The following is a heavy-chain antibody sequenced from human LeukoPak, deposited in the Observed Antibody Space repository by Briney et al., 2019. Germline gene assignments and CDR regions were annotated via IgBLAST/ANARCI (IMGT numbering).Heavy chain of an antibody. J-gene: IGHJ6*02. D-gene: IGHD1-26*01. CDR2: INHSGST. Sequence: SETLSLTCAVYGGSFSGYYWSWIRQPPGKGLEWIGEINHSGSTNYNPSLKSRVTISVDTSKKQFSLKLSSVTAADTAVYYCARRAVGATWNYYYGMDVWGQGTTVTVSS. CDR1: GGSFSGYY. CDR3: ARRAVGATWNYYYGMDV. V-gene: IGHV4-34*01.